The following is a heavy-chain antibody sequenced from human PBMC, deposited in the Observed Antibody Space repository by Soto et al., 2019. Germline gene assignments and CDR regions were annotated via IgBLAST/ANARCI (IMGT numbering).Heavy chain of an antibody. CDR2: ISDSSSTI. D-gene: IGHD1-26*01. V-gene: IGHV3-48*04. J-gene: IGHJ4*02. CDR3: VREVGASGY. Sequence: EVQLVESGGGLVQPGGSPRLSCVASGFTFNSHTMNWVRQAPGKGLEWLSYISDSSSTIYYADSVKGRFTISRDNAKNSLYLQMNSLRADDAAVYYCVREVGASGYWGQGTLVTVSS. CDR1: GFTFNSHT.